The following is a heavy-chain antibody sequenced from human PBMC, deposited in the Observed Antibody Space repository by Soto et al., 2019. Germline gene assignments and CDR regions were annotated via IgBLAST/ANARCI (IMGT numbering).Heavy chain of an antibody. V-gene: IGHV1-3*01. D-gene: IGHD1-26*01. CDR3: ARARKIVGANTPAYYYDGMDV. Sequence: GASVKVSCKASGYTFTSYAMHWVRQAPGQRLEWMGWINAGNGNTKYSQKFQGRVTITRDTSASTAYMELSSLRSEDTAVYYCARARKIVGANTPAYYYDGMDVWSQGTTVTFTS. CDR2: INAGNGNT. J-gene: IGHJ6*02. CDR1: GYTFTSYA.